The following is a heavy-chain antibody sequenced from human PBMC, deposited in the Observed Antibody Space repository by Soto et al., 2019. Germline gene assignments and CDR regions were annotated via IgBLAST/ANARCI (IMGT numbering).Heavy chain of an antibody. CDR2: IYYSGST. CDR3: ARHYSSGSRNWFDP. J-gene: IGHJ5*02. CDR1: GGSINSSSYF. Sequence: PSETLSLTCSVSGGSINSSSYFWGWVRQPPGKGLEWIGSIYYSGSTYYNPSLRSRVTISVDTSKNQFSLKLSSVTAADTAVFYCARHYSSGSRNWFDPWRQGTLVTVSS. D-gene: IGHD6-19*01. V-gene: IGHV4-39*01.